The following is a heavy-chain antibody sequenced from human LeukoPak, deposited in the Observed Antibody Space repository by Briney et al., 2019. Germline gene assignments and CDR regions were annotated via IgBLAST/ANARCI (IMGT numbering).Heavy chain of an antibody. Sequence: ASVKVSCKASGYTFTSYDINWVRQATGQGLEWMGWMNPNSGNTGYAQKFQGRVTMTRNTSISTAYMELSSLRSEGTAVYYCARGLGSSGWYYKDWFDPWGQGTLVTVSS. D-gene: IGHD6-19*01. CDR2: MNPNSGNT. CDR3: ARGLGSSGWYYKDWFDP. J-gene: IGHJ5*02. CDR1: GYTFTSYD. V-gene: IGHV1-8*01.